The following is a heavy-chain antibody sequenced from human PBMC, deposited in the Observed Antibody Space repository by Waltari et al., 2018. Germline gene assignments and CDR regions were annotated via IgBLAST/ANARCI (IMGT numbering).Heavy chain of an antibody. Sequence: EVQLVESGGGLVQPGGSLRLSCAASGFTFSSYSMNWVRQAPGKGLEWVSYISSSSSTIYYADSVKGRFTISRDNAKNSLYLQMNSLRAEDTAVYYFARDRGSYGNAFDIWGQGTMVTVSS. D-gene: IGHD5-18*01. CDR3: ARDRGSYGNAFDI. CDR1: GFTFSSYS. CDR2: ISSSSSTI. J-gene: IGHJ3*02. V-gene: IGHV3-48*04.